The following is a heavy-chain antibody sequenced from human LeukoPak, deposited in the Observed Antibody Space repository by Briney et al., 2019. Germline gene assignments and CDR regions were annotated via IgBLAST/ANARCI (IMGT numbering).Heavy chain of an antibody. Sequence: GGSLRLSCAASGFIFSGYTMNWVRQAPGKGPEWVSSITSGRNYMYYADSVKGRFTISRDNSKNTLYLQMNSLRAEDTAVYYCAKRYSSGRDYWGQGTLVTVSS. CDR3: AKRYSSGRDY. CDR1: GFIFSGYT. CDR2: ITSGRNYM. V-gene: IGHV3-21*04. J-gene: IGHJ4*02. D-gene: IGHD6-19*01.